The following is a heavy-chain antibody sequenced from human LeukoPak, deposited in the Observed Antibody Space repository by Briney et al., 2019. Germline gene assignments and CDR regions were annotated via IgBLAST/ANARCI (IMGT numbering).Heavy chain of an antibody. D-gene: IGHD5-18*01. V-gene: IGHV3-23*01. Sequence: SGGSLRLSCTTSGFTFKSYAMTWVRQAPGKGLEWVSSIRDSGDSTYYTDSVKGRFTISRDNSKSTLYLQMNLLRADDTALYYCARVRGYSYANGYHFEYWGQGTLVTVSS. CDR1: GFTFKSYA. J-gene: IGHJ4*02. CDR2: IRDSGDST. CDR3: ARVRGYSYANGYHFEY.